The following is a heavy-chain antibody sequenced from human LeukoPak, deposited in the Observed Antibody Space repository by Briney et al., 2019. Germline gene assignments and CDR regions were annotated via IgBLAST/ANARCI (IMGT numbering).Heavy chain of an antibody. CDR2: INHSGST. CDR3: ARLEYSSSSIDY. CDR1: GGSFSGYY. J-gene: IGHJ4*02. Sequence: SETLSLTCAVYGGSFSGYYWSWIRQPPGKGLEWIGEINHSGSTNYNPSLKSRVTISVDTSKNQFSLKLSSVTAADTAVYYCARLEYSSSSIDYWGQGTLVTVSS. D-gene: IGHD6-6*01. V-gene: IGHV4-34*01.